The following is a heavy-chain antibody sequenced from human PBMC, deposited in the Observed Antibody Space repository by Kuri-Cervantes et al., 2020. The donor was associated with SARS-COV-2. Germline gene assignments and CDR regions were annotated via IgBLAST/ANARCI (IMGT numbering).Heavy chain of an antibody. CDR3: ARSVDFWSGYYLVDVLWSDVYYMDV. D-gene: IGHD3-3*01. J-gene: IGHJ6*03. CDR2: IIPIFGTA. Sequence: SVKVSCKASGDTFSSYAISWVRQAPGQGLEWMGGIIPIFGTANYAQKFQGRVTITADESTSTAYMELSSLRSEDTAVYYCARSVDFWSGYYLVDVLWSDVYYMDVWGKGTTVTVSS. CDR1: GDTFSSYA. V-gene: IGHV1-69*13.